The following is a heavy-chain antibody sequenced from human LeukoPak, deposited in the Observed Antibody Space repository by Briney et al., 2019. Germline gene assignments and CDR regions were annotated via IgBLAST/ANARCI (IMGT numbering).Heavy chain of an antibody. CDR3: ARGYRTSGLVDFYC. CDR1: GFTFSSYG. CDR2: VSSDGSIK. Sequence: PGGSLRLSCVASGFTFSSYGIHWVRQAPGKGLEWVAVVSSDGSIKYNADSVKGRFTISRDTSKNTVYLQMNSLGPEDRAFYYWARGYRTSGLVDFYCWGTETLVSAAS. V-gene: IGHV3-30*03. D-gene: IGHD2-2*01. J-gene: IGHJ4*02.